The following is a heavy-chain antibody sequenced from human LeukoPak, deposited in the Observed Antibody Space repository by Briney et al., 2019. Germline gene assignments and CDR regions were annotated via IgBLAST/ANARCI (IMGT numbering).Heavy chain of an antibody. V-gene: IGHV3-30-3*01. CDR1: GFTFSSYA. CDR2: ISYDGSNK. CDR3: AKVGLYDFWSGYEGNGAFDI. D-gene: IGHD3-3*01. J-gene: IGHJ3*02. Sequence: GRSLRLSCAASGFTFSSYAMHWVRQAPGKGLEWVAVISYDGSNKYYADSVKGRFTISRDNSKNTLYLQMNSLRAEDTAVYYCAKVGLYDFWSGYEGNGAFDIWGQGTMVTVSS.